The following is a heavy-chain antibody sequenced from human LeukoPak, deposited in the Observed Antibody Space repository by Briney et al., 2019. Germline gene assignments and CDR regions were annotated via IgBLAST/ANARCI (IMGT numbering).Heavy chain of an antibody. Sequence: PGGSLRLSCAASGFTFSSYAMHWVRQAPGKGLEYVSAISSNGGSTYYANSVKGRFTISRDNSKNTLYLQMGSLRAEDMAVYYCARSPITMVWGVITTTFDYWGQGTLVTVSS. D-gene: IGHD3-10*01. V-gene: IGHV3-64*01. CDR3: ARSPITMVWGVITTTFDY. J-gene: IGHJ4*02. CDR1: GFTFSSYA. CDR2: ISSNGGST.